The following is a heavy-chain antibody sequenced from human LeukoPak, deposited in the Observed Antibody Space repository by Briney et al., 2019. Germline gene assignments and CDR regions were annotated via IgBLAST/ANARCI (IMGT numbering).Heavy chain of an antibody. J-gene: IGHJ4*02. V-gene: IGHV3-21*01. CDR2: ISSSSSYI. Sequence: GGSLRLSCAASGFTSSSYSMNWVRQAPGKGLEWVSSISSSSSYIYYADSVKGRFTISRDNAKNSLYLQMNSLRAEDTAVYYCARDSSGWYDYWGQGTLVTVSS. CDR3: ARDSSGWYDY. D-gene: IGHD6-19*01. CDR1: GFTSSSYS.